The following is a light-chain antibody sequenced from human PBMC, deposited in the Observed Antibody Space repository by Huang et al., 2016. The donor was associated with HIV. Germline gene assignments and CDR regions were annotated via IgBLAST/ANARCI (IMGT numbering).Light chain of an antibody. Sequence: EIVLTQSPATLSLSPGERATLSCRASQSVSSSLAWYQQRPGQVPRLLIYEASNRATGVPARFSGSGSGTDFTLTISSLEPEDFAVYYCQQRSDWQFTFGPGTKVDIK. V-gene: IGKV3-11*01. CDR3: QQRSDWQFT. CDR2: EAS. J-gene: IGKJ3*01. CDR1: QSVSSS.